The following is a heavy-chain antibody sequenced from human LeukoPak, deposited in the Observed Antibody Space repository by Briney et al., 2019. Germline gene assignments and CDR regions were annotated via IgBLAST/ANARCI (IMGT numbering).Heavy chain of an antibody. J-gene: IGHJ3*02. Sequence: GGSLRLSCAASGFTFSTYWMSWVRQAPGKGLEWVANIKPDGTEKYYLDSLRGRFTISRDDAKNSLYLQMNSLRAEDTAVYYCARSGGNIYDWALDIWGQGTMVTVSS. V-gene: IGHV3-7*01. CDR3: ARSGGNIYDWALDI. D-gene: IGHD3-16*01. CDR2: IKPDGTEK. CDR1: GFTFSTYW.